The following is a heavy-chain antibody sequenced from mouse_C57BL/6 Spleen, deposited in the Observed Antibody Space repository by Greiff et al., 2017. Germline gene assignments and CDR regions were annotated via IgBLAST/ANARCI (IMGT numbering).Heavy chain of an antibody. CDR2: LRNKANGYTT. V-gene: IGHV7-3*01. CDR3: SRSWPFDY. J-gene: IGHJ2*02. CDR1: GFTFTDYY. Sequence: EVQVVESGGGLVQPGGSLSLSCAASGFTFTDYYMSWVRQPPGTALEWLGFLRNKANGYTTEYSASVQGRFTISRDKSQSILYLPMNSLRAEDSATYYCSRSWPFDYWGQGTSRTVSS.